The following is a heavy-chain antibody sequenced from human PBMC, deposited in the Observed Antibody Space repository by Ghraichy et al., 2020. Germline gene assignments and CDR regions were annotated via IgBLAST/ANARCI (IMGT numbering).Heavy chain of an antibody. CDR3: ARATIRDGMDV. D-gene: IGHD5-12*01. Sequence: SETLSLTCAVYDGSFSGYYWPWIRQTPGKGLEWIGEINHSGSTNYKPSLKSRVTISVDTSKNQFSLKLSSVTAADTAVYYCARATIRDGMDVWGQGTTVTVSS. CDR1: DGSFSGYY. V-gene: IGHV4-34*01. CDR2: INHSGST. J-gene: IGHJ6*02.